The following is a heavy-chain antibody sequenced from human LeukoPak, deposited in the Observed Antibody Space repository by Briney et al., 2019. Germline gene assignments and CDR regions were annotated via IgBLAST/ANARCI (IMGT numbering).Heavy chain of an antibody. Sequence: GGSLRLSCAASGFTFSSYAMSWVRQAPGRGLEWVSAISGSGGSTYYADSVKGRFTISRDNSKNTLYLQMNSLRAEDTAVYYCAKDQFRGYSYGYLVYWGQGTLVTVSS. J-gene: IGHJ4*02. CDR2: ISGSGGST. CDR1: GFTFSSYA. V-gene: IGHV3-23*01. CDR3: AKDQFRGYSYGYLVY. D-gene: IGHD5-18*01.